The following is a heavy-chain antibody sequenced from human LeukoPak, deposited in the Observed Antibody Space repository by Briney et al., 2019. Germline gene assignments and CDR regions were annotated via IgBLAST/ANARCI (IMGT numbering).Heavy chain of an antibody. Sequence: GGSLGLSCAASGFTFSSYAMSWVRQAPGKGLEWVSAISGSGGSTYYADSVKGRFTISRDNSKNTLYLQMNSLRAEDTAVYYCAKARCSGGSCYDDYWGQGTLVTVSS. D-gene: IGHD2-15*01. CDR2: ISGSGGST. CDR3: AKARCSGGSCYDDY. CDR1: GFTFSSYA. J-gene: IGHJ4*02. V-gene: IGHV3-23*01.